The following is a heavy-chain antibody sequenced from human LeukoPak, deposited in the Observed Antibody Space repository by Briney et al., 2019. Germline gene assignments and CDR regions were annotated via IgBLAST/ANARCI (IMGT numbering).Heavy chain of an antibody. CDR1: GYTFTSYY. J-gene: IGHJ5*02. D-gene: IGHD6-13*01. V-gene: IGHV1-46*01. CDR2: INPSGGST. Sequence: ASVKVSCKASGYTFTSYYMHWVRQAPGQGLEWMGIINPSGGSTSYAQKFQGRVTMTRDTSTSTVYMELSSLRSEDTAGYYCARDEIAAAYGTNWFDPWGQGTLVTVSS. CDR3: ARDEIAAAYGTNWFDP.